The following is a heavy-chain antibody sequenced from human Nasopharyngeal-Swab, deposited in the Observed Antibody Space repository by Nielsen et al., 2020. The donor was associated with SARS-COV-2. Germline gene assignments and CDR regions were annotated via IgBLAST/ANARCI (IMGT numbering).Heavy chain of an antibody. Sequence: SETLSLTCAVYGGSFSGYYWSWIRQPPGKGLEWIGEINHSGSTNYNPSLKSRVTISVDTSKNQFSPKLSSVTAADTAVYYCARAPGYSSSWRPNWFDPWGQGTLVTVSS. CDR1: GGSFSGYY. V-gene: IGHV4-34*01. J-gene: IGHJ5*02. CDR2: INHSGST. CDR3: ARAPGYSSSWRPNWFDP. D-gene: IGHD6-13*01.